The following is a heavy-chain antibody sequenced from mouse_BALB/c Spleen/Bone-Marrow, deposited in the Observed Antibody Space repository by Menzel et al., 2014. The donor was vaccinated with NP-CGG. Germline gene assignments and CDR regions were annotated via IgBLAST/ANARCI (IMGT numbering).Heavy chain of an antibody. CDR2: IYPSTGYT. CDR3: ARDDYAY. CDR1: GYTFTSYW. J-gene: IGHJ3*01. V-gene: IGHV1-7*01. Sequence: SGAELAKPGASVKMSCKASGYTFTSYWMHWVKQRPGQGLEWIGYIYPSTGYTEHNQKFKDRAIMTADKSSSTAYMQLSSLTSEDSAVYYCARDDYAYWGQGTLVTVSA. D-gene: IGHD2-4*01.